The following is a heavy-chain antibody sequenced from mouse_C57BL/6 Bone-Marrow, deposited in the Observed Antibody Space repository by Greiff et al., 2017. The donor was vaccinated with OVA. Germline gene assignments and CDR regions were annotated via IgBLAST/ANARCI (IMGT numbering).Heavy chain of an antibody. CDR2: ISSGSSTI. V-gene: IGHV5-17*01. J-gene: IGHJ3*01. CDR1: GFTFSDYG. Sequence: EVKVVESGGGLVKPGGSLKLSCAASGFTFSDYGMHWVRQAPEKGLEWVAYISSGSSTIYYADTVKGRFTISRDNAKNTLFLQMTSLRSEDTAMYYCARREFAYWGQGTLVTVSA. CDR3: ARREFAY.